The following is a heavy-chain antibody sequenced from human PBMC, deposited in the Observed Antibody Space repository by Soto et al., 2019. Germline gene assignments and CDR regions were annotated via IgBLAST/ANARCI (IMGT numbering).Heavy chain of an antibody. CDR2: INAGNGNT. D-gene: IGHD6-13*01. CDR1: GYTFTSYA. CDR3: ARDKGYSSSWFGPNWFDP. V-gene: IGHV1-3*01. J-gene: IGHJ5*02. Sequence: QVQLVQSGAEVKKPGASVKVSCKASGYTFTSYAMHWMRQAPGQRHEWMGWINAGNGNTKYSQKFQGRVTITRDTSASTAYMELSSLRSEDTAVYYCARDKGYSSSWFGPNWFDPWGQGTLVTVSS.